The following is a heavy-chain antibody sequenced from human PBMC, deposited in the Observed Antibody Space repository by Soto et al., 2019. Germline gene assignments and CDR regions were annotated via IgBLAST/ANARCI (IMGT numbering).Heavy chain of an antibody. Sequence: PGGSLRLSCAASGFTFSSYGMHWVRQAPGKGLEWVAVISYDGSNKYYADSVKGRFTISRDNSKNTLYLQINSLRAEDTAVYYCAKGYCSSTSCYISGMDVWGQGTTVTVSS. CDR2: ISYDGSNK. D-gene: IGHD2-2*02. J-gene: IGHJ6*02. CDR1: GFTFSSYG. V-gene: IGHV3-30*18. CDR3: AKGYCSSTSCYISGMDV.